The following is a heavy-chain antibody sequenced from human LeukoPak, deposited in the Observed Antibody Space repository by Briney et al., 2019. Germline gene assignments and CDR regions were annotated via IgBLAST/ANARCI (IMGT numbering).Heavy chain of an antibody. CDR2: IYYSGGT. CDR1: GGSVNRGGHY. J-gene: IGHJ6*03. V-gene: IGHV4-31*03. CDR3: ARTKDSRYMDV. D-gene: IGHD2-15*01. Sequence: SETLSLTCTVSGGSVNRGGHYWSWIRQHPGKGLEWIGYIYYSGGTHYNPSLKSRVTISVDTSKNQFSLKLSSVTAADTAVYYCARTKDSRYMDVWGKGTTVTVSS.